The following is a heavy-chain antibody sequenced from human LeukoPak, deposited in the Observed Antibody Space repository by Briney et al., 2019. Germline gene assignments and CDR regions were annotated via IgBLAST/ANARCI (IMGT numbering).Heavy chain of an antibody. CDR3: AGLFCGGDCFDY. V-gene: IGHV4-31*03. CDR1: AGSISTGGYY. J-gene: IGHJ4*02. Sequence: PSETLSLTCTVSAGSISTGGYYWSWLRQHPWKGLEWIGYIHYSGSTYYNPSLKSRVTISVDTSKTQFSLKLSCVTAADTAVYYCAGLFCGGDCFDYWGQGTLVTVSS. CDR2: IHYSGST. D-gene: IGHD2-21*02.